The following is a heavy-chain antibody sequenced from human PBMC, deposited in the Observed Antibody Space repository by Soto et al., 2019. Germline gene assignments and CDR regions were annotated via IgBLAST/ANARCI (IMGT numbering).Heavy chain of an antibody. V-gene: IGHV6-1*01. CDR3: ARDPPGFNSAFDX. J-gene: IGHJ4*02. D-gene: IGHD4-4*01. CDR2: TYYRSRWYS. Sequence: SQTLSLTCAISGDSVSSNCAAWNWIRQSPSRGLEWMGRTYYRSRWYSDYAPSLKSRITVNPDTSQNQFSLQLNSVTPEDTAIYYCARDPPGFNSAFDXWGQGTLVTVSX. CDR1: GDSVSSNCAA.